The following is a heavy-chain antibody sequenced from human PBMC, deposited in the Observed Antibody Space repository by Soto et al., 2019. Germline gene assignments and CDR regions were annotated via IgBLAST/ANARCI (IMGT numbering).Heavy chain of an antibody. Sequence: EVQLVESGGGLVQPGGSLKLSCAASRFTFSDSTVHWVRQASGKGLEWVGRIRSKADSYATAYAASVKGRFTISRDDSQNTAYLQMSSLKNEDTAVYYCTGRQLENWGQGTLVTVSS. D-gene: IGHD6-13*01. V-gene: IGHV3-73*01. CDR3: TGRQLEN. CDR1: RFTFSDST. J-gene: IGHJ4*02. CDR2: IRSKADSYAT.